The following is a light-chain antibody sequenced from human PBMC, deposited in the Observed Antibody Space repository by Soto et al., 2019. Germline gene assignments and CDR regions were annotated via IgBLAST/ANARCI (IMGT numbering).Light chain of an antibody. CDR3: QQYNSWPLT. V-gene: IGKV3D-15*01. CDR2: DIF. CDR1: QNVANY. J-gene: IGKJ4*01. Sequence: EIVLTQSPATLSLSPGERATLSCRASQNVANYLDWYQQKPGQAPRLVIYDIFTRATGVPARISGSGSGTEFTLTISSLQSEDFAVYYCQQYNSWPLTFGGGTKVDIK.